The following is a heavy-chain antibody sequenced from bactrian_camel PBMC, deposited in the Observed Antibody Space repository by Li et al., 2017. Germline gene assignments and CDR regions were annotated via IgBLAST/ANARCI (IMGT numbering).Heavy chain of an antibody. CDR3: AAAPWWYATGCVRGPAVFRY. J-gene: IGHJ4*01. CDR2: IDSDDNT. D-gene: IGHD2*01. V-gene: IGHV3S55*01. CDR1: GDIVDSDC. Sequence: HVQLVESGGGTVPAGGSLTLSCTFSGDIVDSDCMGWFRQSPGKEREPVATIDSDDNTAYADSVKGRFTISKDNAKDILYLQMITLKPEDTAMYYCAAAPWWYATGCVRGPAVFRYWGLGTQVTVS.